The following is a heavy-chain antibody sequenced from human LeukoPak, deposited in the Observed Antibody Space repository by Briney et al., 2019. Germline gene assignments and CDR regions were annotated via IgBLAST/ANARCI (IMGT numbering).Heavy chain of an antibody. V-gene: IGHV3-23*01. D-gene: IGHD3-22*01. J-gene: IGHJ4*02. CDR1: GFTFSSYA. CDR3: AKGPCSSGHCNFDH. CDR2: IRDSGGAT. Sequence: GGSLRLSCGASGFTFSSYAMNWVRQAPGKGLEWVSGIRDSGGATYYADSVEGRFTISRDNSENTLFLQMNSLRVDDTAIYFCAKGPCSSGHCNFDHWGQGVLVTVSS.